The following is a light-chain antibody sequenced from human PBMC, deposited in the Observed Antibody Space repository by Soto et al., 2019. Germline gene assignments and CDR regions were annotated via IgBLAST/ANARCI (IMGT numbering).Light chain of an antibody. Sequence: ESVLTQSPATLSLSPGERATLSCRASQGVSNSFFAWYQQKPGQAPRLLIYGVSSRATGIPDRFSGSGSGTDFTLTISRLEPEDFVVYYCQQYSSLPHTFGQGTKLEVK. CDR2: GVS. CDR1: QGVSNSF. J-gene: IGKJ2*01. CDR3: QQYSSLPHT. V-gene: IGKV3-20*01.